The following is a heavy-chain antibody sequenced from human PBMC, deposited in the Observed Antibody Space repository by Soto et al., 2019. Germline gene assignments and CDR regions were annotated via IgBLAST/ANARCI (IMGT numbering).Heavy chain of an antibody. V-gene: IGHV1-69*13. CDR2: IIPIFGTA. D-gene: IGHD3-22*01. CDR1: GGTFSSYA. J-gene: IGHJ6*02. Sequence: SVKVSCKASGGTFSSYAISWVRHAPGQVLEWMGGIIPIFGTANYAQKLQGRVTITADESTTTAYMELSSLRSEDTAVYYCARDLKRYYDSSGYGYYYYGMDVWGQGTTVTVSS. CDR3: ARDLKRYYDSSGYGYYYYGMDV.